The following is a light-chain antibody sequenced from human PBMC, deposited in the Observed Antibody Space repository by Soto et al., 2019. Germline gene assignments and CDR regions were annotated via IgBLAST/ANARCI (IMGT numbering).Light chain of an antibody. CDR1: SSDVGGYNY. Sequence: QSALPQPDSVSGSPGQTITISCTGTSSDVGGYNYLSWYQQHPGKAPKVMIYEVTNRPSWVSNRFSGSKSGNTASLTISGLQAEDEADYFCSSYTSSGTPVFGGGTKLTVL. CDR3: SSYTSSGTPV. J-gene: IGLJ3*02. V-gene: IGLV2-14*01. CDR2: EVT.